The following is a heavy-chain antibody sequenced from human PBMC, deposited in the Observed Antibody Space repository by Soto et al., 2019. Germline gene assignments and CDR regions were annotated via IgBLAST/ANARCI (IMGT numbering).Heavy chain of an antibody. CDR1: GYTFTSYG. Sequence: PSVKVSCKASGYTFTSYGISWVRQAPGQGLEWMGWISAYNGNTNYAQKLQGRVTMTTDTSTSTAYMELRSLRSDDTAVYYCARVETNYYYYGMDVWGQGTTVTVSS. V-gene: IGHV1-18*04. CDR2: ISAYNGNT. CDR3: ARVETNYYYYGMDV. J-gene: IGHJ6*02. D-gene: IGHD1-1*01.